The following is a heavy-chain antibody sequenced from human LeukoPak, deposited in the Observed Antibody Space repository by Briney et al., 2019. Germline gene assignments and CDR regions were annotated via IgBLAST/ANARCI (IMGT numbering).Heavy chain of an antibody. D-gene: IGHD3-10*01. CDR2: INRSRST. V-gene: IGHV4-34*01. Sequence: SETLSLTCAVYGGSFSGYYWSWIRQPPGKGLEWIGEINRSRSTNYNPSLKSRVTISLDMSKNQFSLKVNSVTAADTAVYYCARVETGELLYPWFDPWGQGTLVTVSS. J-gene: IGHJ5*02. CDR3: ARVETGELLYPWFDP. CDR1: GGSFSGYY.